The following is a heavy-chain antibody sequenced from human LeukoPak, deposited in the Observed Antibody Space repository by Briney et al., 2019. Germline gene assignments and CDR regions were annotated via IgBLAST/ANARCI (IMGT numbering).Heavy chain of an antibody. CDR2: IRYDGSNK. CDR1: GFTFSSYG. D-gene: IGHD3-3*01. V-gene: IGHV3-30*02. Sequence: GGSLRLSCAASGFTFSSYGMHWVRQAPGKGLEWVAFIRYDGSNKYYADSVKGRFTISRDNSKNTLYLQMNSLRAEDTAVYYCAKVGVVSYYYYYYIDVWGKGTTVTVSS. CDR3: AKVGVVSYYYYYYIDV. J-gene: IGHJ6*03.